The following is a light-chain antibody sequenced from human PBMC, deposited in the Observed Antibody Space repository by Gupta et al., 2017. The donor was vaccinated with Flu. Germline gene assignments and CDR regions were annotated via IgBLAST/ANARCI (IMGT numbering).Light chain of an antibody. CDR1: QSITSW. CDR3: QQYSSYST. CDR2: QAS. J-gene: IGKJ1*01. Sequence: DIQMIQSPSTLSASVGDSVTITCRASQSITSWLAWYQQKPGKAPKLLIYQASTLGSGVPSRFSGSGSGTEFTLTITSLQPDDFATYYCQQYSSYSTFGQGTKVE. V-gene: IGKV1-5*03.